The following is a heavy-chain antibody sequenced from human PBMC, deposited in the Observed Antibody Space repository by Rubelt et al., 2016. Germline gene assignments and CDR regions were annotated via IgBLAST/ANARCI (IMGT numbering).Heavy chain of an antibody. J-gene: IGHJ4*02. Sequence: WYDGSNKYYADSVKGRFTISRDNSKNTLYLQMNSLRAEDTAVYYCARGPYCSSTSCVKELHFDYWGQGTLVTVSS. D-gene: IGHD2-2*01. CDR2: WYDGSNK. CDR3: ARGPYCSSTSCVKELHFDY. V-gene: IGHV3-33*01.